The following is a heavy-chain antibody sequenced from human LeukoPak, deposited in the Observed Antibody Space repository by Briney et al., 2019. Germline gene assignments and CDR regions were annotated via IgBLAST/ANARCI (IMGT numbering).Heavy chain of an antibody. Sequence: ASVKVSCKASGYTFTSYAMHLVRQAPGQRLEGMGWINAGNGNTKYSQEFQGRVTITRNTSISTAYMELSSLRSEDTAVYYCAREVSRGFDYWGQGTLVAVSS. CDR1: GYTFTSYA. D-gene: IGHD2-2*01. CDR2: INAGNGNT. J-gene: IGHJ4*02. CDR3: AREVSRGFDY. V-gene: IGHV1-3*03.